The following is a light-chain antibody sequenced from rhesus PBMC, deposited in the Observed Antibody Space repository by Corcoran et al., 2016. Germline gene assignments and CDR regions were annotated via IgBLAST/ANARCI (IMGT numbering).Light chain of an antibody. CDR1: QSFSSS. Sequence: DIQMTQSPSSLSASVGDTVTITCRASQSFSSSLAWYQQKPGKAPKLLVYSASSLQSGVLSRFSGSKSWTDFTLTSSSLQPEDIASYYCQQYYSDPPTFGGGTKVERK. CDR2: SAS. V-gene: IGKV1-46*01. J-gene: IGKJ4*01. CDR3: QQYYSDPPT.